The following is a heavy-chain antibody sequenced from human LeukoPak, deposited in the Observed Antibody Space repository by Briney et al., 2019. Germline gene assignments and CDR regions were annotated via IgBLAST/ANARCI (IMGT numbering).Heavy chain of an antibody. CDR1: GGSISSGGYY. J-gene: IGHJ4*02. V-gene: IGHV4-31*03. D-gene: IGHD5-18*01. CDR3: ARAAEKGYSYGYANKASLDY. Sequence: SETLSLTCTVSGGSISSGGYYWSWIRQHPGKGLECIGYIYYTGSIYYNPSLKSRVSISVDTSKNQFSLKLSSMTAADTAVYYCARAAEKGYSYGYANKASLDYWGQGTLVTVSS. CDR2: IYYTGSI.